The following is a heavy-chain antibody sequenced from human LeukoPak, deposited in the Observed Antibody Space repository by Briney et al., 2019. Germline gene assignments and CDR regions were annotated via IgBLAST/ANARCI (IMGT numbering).Heavy chain of an antibody. Sequence: ASVKVSCKASGYTFTSYGVSWVRQAPGQGLEWMGWISAYNDNAHYAQGLEGRVTMTSETSTRTAYMELRSLRSDDTAVYYCARSTLGIEFDYWGQGPLVTVSS. D-gene: IGHD7-27*01. J-gene: IGHJ4*02. CDR3: ARSTLGIEFDY. CDR2: ISAYNDNA. CDR1: GYTFTSYG. V-gene: IGHV1-18*01.